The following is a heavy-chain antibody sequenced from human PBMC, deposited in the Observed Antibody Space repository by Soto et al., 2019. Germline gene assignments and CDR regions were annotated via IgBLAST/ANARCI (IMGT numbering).Heavy chain of an antibody. Sequence: QVQVVQSGAEVKKPGSSVKVSCKVSGGIFTNNAISWVRQAPGQGLEWLGGVIPLFDTAYYAQIFRGRLSISADGATTTAYMELSGLTSAATAVYFCATGGHNDGYNFYHGMDVRGQGPTVTVS. D-gene: IGHD5-18*01. V-gene: IGHV1-69*01. J-gene: IGHJ6*02. CDR3: ATGGHNDGYNFYHGMDV. CDR1: GGIFTNNA. CDR2: VIPLFDTA.